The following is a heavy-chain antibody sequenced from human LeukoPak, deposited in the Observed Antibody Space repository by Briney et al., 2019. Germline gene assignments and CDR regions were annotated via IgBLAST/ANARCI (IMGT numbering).Heavy chain of an antibody. CDR3: AKSFGKWNYGGTSI. Sequence: SCKASGGTFSSYAMSWVRQAPGKGLEWVSGISYSGGTTYHADSLKGRFVISRDNSKNTVYLQMNSLRAEDTAVYYCAKSFGKWNYGGTSIWGQGTLVTVSS. J-gene: IGHJ4*02. D-gene: IGHD3-10*01. CDR2: ISYSGGTT. CDR1: GGTFSSYA. V-gene: IGHV3-23*01.